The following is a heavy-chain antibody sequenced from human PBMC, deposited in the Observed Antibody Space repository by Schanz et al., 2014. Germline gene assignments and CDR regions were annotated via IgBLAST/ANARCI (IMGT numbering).Heavy chain of an antibody. CDR1: EFTFSTDA. Sequence: VQLAESGGGLVQPGRSLRLSCAASEFTFSTDAMSWIRQAPGKGLEWVSYVSSSSSYTHYADSVKGRFTMSRDNAKNSVFLQMNSLRAEDTAVYYCVRDSFFAFDYWGQGTLVTVSS. CDR2: VSSSSSYT. CDR3: VRDSFFAFDY. V-gene: IGHV3-11*06. J-gene: IGHJ4*02. D-gene: IGHD3-3*01.